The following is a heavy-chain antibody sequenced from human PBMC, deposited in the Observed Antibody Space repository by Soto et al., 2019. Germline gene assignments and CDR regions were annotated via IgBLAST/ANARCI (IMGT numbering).Heavy chain of an antibody. J-gene: IGHJ4*02. D-gene: IGHD2-8*02. Sequence: GGSLRLSCAASGLTLSNCAMSWVRQAPGKGLEWVSTISYSGGSTDYADSVKGRFTISRDSSKNTLYLQMNSLRAEDTAVYYCAKDGGNSNWWYYFDYWGQGTLVTAPQ. CDR3: AKDGGNSNWWYYFDY. CDR1: GLTLSNCA. V-gene: IGHV3-23*01. CDR2: ISYSGGST.